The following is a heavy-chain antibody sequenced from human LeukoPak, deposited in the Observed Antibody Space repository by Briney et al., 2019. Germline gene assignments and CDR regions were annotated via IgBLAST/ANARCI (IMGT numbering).Heavy chain of an antibody. V-gene: IGHV4-39*07. CDR3: ARGGAGTFSTRFRY. D-gene: IGHD6-19*01. J-gene: IGHJ4*02. CDR2: INHSGST. CDR1: GGSISSSSYY. Sequence: SEILSLTCTVSGGSISSSSYYWGWIRQPPGKGLEWIGEINHSGSTNYNPSLKSRVTISVDTSKNQFSLKLSSVTAADTAVYYCARGGAGTFSTRFRYWGQGTLVTVSS.